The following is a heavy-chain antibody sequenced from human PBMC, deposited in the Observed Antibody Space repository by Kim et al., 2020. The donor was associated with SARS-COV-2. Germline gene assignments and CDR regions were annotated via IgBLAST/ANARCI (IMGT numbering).Heavy chain of an antibody. CDR1: GFTFSSYG. Sequence: GGSLRLSCAASGFTFSSYGMHWVRQAPGKGLEWVAVIWYDGSNKYYADSVKGRFTISRDNSKNTLYLQMNSLRAEDTAVYYCARDGMTTVTPMFDYWGQGTLVTVSS. CDR2: IWYDGSNK. D-gene: IGHD4-17*01. CDR3: ARDGMTTVTPMFDY. J-gene: IGHJ4*02. V-gene: IGHV3-33*01.